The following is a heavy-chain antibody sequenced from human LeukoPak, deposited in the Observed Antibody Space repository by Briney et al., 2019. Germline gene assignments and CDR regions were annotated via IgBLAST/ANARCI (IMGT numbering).Heavy chain of an antibody. CDR1: GYTFSGYL. Sequence: GASMKVSCKSSGYTFSGYLMHWVRQAPGQGLEWMGWINPNSDGTGSAQKFQGRVTMTRDTSISTVYMELSSLRSDDTAVYYCARDRNGDGFAYFDYWGRGTLVTVSS. D-gene: IGHD5-24*01. CDR3: ARDRNGDGFAYFDY. J-gene: IGHJ4*02. CDR2: INPNSDGT. V-gene: IGHV1-2*02.